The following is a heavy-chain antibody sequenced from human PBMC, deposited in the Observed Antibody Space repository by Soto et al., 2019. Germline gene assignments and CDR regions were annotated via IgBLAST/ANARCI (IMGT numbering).Heavy chain of an antibody. CDR2: ITWNGDST. J-gene: IGHJ4*02. CDR1: GFTFDDYA. D-gene: IGHD4-17*01. Sequence: GGSLRLSCAASGFTFDDYALCWVRQGPGKGLEWVSHITWNGDSTTYAESVRGRFTISRDNAKNSLSLQMNSLRAEDTALYYCARAARYGDYQRHFDYWGQGTLVTVSS. V-gene: IGHV3-20*04. CDR3: ARAARYGDYQRHFDY.